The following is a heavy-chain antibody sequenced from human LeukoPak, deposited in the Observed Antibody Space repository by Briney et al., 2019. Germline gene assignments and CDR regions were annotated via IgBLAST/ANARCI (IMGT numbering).Heavy chain of an antibody. Sequence: SETLSLTCSVSGGSLSCYYWMWLRQPAARGLEWVGRIYTSGSTNYNPSLKSRVTMSVDTSKNQFSLKLSSVTAADTAVYYCARDIGYYYGSGSYTYYYYYYMDVWGKGTTVTISS. J-gene: IGHJ6*03. D-gene: IGHD3-10*01. CDR3: ARDIGYYYGSGSYTYYYYYYMDV. CDR2: IYTSGST. CDR1: GGSLSCYY. V-gene: IGHV4-4*07.